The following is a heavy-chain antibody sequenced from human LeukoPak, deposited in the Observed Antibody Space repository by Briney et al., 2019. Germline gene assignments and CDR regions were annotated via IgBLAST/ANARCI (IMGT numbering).Heavy chain of an antibody. CDR1: GYTFTGYY. CDR3: ARGPPTAQYFQH. J-gene: IGHJ1*01. CDR2: INPNSGGT. D-gene: IGHD1-1*01. Sequence: GASVKVSCKASGYTFTGYYMHWVRQAPGQGLEWMGWINPNSGGTNYAQKFQGRITITRNTSISTVYMELSSLRSEDTAVYYCARGPPTAQYFQHWGQGTLVTVSS. V-gene: IGHV1-2*02.